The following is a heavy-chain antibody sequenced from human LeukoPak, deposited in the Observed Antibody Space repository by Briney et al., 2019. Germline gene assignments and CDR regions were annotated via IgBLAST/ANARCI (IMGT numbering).Heavy chain of an antibody. CDR1: GYTFTSYG. J-gene: IGHJ4*02. CDR2: ISAYSGNT. CDR3: AREGFYDSRGYWTDY. Sequence: ASVKVSCKASGYTFTSYGISWVRQAPGQGLEWMGWISAYSGNTNYAQELQGRVTMTTDTSTSTAYMELRSLRSDDTAAYYCAREGFYDSRGYWTDYWGQGTLVTVSS. V-gene: IGHV1-18*01. D-gene: IGHD3-22*01.